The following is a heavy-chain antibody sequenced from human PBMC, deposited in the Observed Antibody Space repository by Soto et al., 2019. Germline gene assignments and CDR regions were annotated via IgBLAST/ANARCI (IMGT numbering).Heavy chain of an antibody. CDR3: ARISGSRHDFDV. Sequence: ASVKVSCKASNYLFGAFGISWVRQAPGQGLEWMGWITPYNGDTHYAEKFQGRVTMSADKSTTTAYMEVRSLTTHDTAVYYCARISGSRHDFDVWGEGTVVTV. J-gene: IGHJ3*01. CDR1: NYLFGAFG. CDR2: ITPYNGDT. V-gene: IGHV1-18*01. D-gene: IGHD1-1*01.